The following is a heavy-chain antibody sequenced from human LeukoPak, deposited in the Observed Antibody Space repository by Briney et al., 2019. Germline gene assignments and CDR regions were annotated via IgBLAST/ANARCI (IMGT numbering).Heavy chain of an antibody. V-gene: IGHV3-23*01. D-gene: IGHD6-19*01. CDR2: ISGSGGRT. CDR3: AKGAVAGIYYYYGMDV. CDR1: GFTFSSYA. J-gene: IGHJ6*02. Sequence: PGGSLRLSCAASGFTFSSYATSWVRQAPGKGLEWVSVISGSGGRTYYADSVKGRFTISRDNSKNTLFLQMNSLRAEDTAAYYCAKGAVAGIYYYYGMDVWGQGTTVTVSS.